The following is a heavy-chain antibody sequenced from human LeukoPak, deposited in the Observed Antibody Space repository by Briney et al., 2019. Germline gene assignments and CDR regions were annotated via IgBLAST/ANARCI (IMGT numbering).Heavy chain of an antibody. CDR2: ISSSSSYI. J-gene: IGHJ4*02. D-gene: IGHD6-19*01. V-gene: IGHV3-21*01. CDR3: ARRGPSVAGPYDY. CDR1: GFTFSNYN. Sequence: GGSLRLSCAASGFTFSNYNINWVRQAPGKGLEWVSSISSSSSYIYYADSVKGRFTISRDNAKNSLYLQMNSLRAEDTAVYYCARRGPSVAGPYDYWGQGTLVTVSS.